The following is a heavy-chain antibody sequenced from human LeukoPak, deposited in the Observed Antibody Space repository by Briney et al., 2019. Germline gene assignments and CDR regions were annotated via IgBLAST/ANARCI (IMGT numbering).Heavy chain of an antibody. CDR2: ISTSSNYI. Sequence: GGSLRLSCAASGFTFNNYNMNWVRQPPGKGLEWVSSISTSSNYIYYADSVKGRFTISRDNAKNSLYLQMNSLRGEDTAVYYCARGAVATTFDFWGQGTLVTVSS. CDR3: ARGAVATTFDF. J-gene: IGHJ4*02. CDR1: GFTFNNYN. V-gene: IGHV3-21*01. D-gene: IGHD5-12*01.